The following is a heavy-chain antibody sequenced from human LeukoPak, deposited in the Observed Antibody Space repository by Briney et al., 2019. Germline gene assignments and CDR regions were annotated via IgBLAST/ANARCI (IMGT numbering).Heavy chain of an antibody. J-gene: IGHJ4*02. Sequence: ASVKVSRKASGYTFTSYYMHWVRQAPGQGLEWMGIINPSGGSTSYAQKFQGRVTMTRDMSTSTVYMELSSLRSEDTAVYYCAVDVDTAMEDWGQGTLVTVSS. D-gene: IGHD5-18*01. V-gene: IGHV1-46*01. CDR3: AVDVDTAMED. CDR2: INPSGGST. CDR1: GYTFTSYY.